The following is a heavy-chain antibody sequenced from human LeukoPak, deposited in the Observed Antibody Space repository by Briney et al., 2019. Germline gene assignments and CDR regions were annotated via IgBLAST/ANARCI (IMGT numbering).Heavy chain of an antibody. CDR1: ASTFSSYA. J-gene: IGHJ4*02. Sequence: GGSLSLSCATSASTFSSYAMHWVRQAPGKGLEWVAVIPYDGSNKYYADSGKGRFTISRDNAKNSLYLQMNSLRADDTAVYYCVRENHGSFDSWGQGSLVTVSS. V-gene: IGHV3-30-3*01. CDR3: VRENHGSFDS. CDR2: IPYDGSNK. D-gene: IGHD1-14*01.